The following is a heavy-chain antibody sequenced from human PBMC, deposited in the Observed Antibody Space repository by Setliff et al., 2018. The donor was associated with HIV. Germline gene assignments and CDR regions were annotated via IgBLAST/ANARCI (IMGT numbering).Heavy chain of an antibody. J-gene: IGHJ3*02. CDR3: AGDPGRDGYNLGAFDI. V-gene: IGHV1-18*01. D-gene: IGHD5-12*01. CDR2: ISAYNGNT. Sequence: ASVKVSCKASGYTFTSYGISWVRQAPGQGLEWMGWISAYNGNTNYAQKLQGRVTMTTDTSTSTAYMELRSLRSDDTAVYYCAGDPGRDGYNLGAFDIWGQGTMVTVSS. CDR1: GYTFTSYG.